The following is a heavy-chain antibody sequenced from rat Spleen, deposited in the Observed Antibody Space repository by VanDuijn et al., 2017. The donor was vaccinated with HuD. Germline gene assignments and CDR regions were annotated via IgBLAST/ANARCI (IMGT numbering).Heavy chain of an antibody. CDR1: GFTFSDYY. J-gene: IGHJ4*01. CDR2: ISVSGGSS. D-gene: IGHD1-9*01. CDR3: ARHPRIHTMALGVMDA. Sequence: EVQLVESGGGLVQPGRSLKLSCAASGFTFSDYYMAWVRQAPTKGLEWVASISVSGGSSHYRDSVKGRFTLSRDNAKSTLYLQMNSLRSEDTATYYCARHPRIHTMALGVMDAWGQGASVTVSS. V-gene: IGHV5-25*01.